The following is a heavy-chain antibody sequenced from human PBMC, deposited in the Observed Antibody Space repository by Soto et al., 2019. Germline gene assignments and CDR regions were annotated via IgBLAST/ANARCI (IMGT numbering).Heavy chain of an antibody. D-gene: IGHD3-22*01. V-gene: IGHV4-39*01. CDR1: GGSISSSSYY. CDR3: AYYYDSSGYWGNVFDI. CDR2: IYYSGST. J-gene: IGHJ3*02. Sequence: SETLSLTCTVSGGSISSSSYYWGWIRQPPGKGLEWIGSIYYSGSTYYNPSLKSRVTISVDTSKNQFSLKLSSVTAADTAVYYCAYYYDSSGYWGNVFDIWGQGTMVTVSS.